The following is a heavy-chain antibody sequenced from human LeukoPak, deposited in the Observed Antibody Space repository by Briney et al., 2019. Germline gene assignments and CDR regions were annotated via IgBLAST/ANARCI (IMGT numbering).Heavy chain of an antibody. CDR2: ITAIDGRT. D-gene: IGHD6-13*01. CDR1: GFTFSSTT. J-gene: IGHJ4*02. Sequence: GGSLRLPCVAYGFTFSSTTMGWVRQAPGRGLEWVSSITAIDGRTYYADSVRGRFTISRDNSKNTVYLQLNSLRAGDTAIYYCTKDRRGPAAGTWYFDSWGQGTLVTVSS. CDR3: TKDRRGPAAGTWYFDS. V-gene: IGHV3-23*01.